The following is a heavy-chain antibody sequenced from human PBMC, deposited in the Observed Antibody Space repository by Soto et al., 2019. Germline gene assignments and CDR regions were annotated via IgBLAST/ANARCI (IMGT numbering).Heavy chain of an antibody. CDR1: GFTISSKY. D-gene: IGHD2-15*01. V-gene: IGHV3-66*01. CDR2: IQSGGPT. Sequence: GGYLRLSCAASGFTISSKYMSWVRQAPGKGQEWVSLIQSGGPTYYADSVKGRFTISRDTSEHTVHLQMDSLRAEDTAVYYCARDDVLCDGGRCYGVPLDVWGKATTVTVSS. J-gene: IGHJ6*04. CDR3: ARDDVLCDGGRCYGVPLDV.